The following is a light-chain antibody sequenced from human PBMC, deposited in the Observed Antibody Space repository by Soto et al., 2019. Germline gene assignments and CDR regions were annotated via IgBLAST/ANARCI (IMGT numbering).Light chain of an antibody. V-gene: IGLV1-47*01. J-gene: IGLJ3*02. CDR2: RND. CDR3: AAWDDSLSGQV. Sequence: QSVLTQPPSASGTPGQRVTISCSRSSSNIGTNYVYWYHQLPGTAPKLLIYRNDQWPSGVPDRFSGSKSGTSASLAISGLRSEDEGDYYCAAWDDSLSGQVFGGGTKLTVL. CDR1: SSNIGTNY.